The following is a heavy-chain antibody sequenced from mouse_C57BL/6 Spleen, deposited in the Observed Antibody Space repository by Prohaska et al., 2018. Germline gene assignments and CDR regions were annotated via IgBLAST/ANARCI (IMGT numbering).Heavy chain of an antibody. J-gene: IGHJ4*01. Sequence: HGKSLEWIGDINPNNGGTIYNQKFKGKATLTVDKSSSTAYMELRSLTSEDTAVYYCARTDWYYYGSSPYYYAMDYWGQGTSVTVSS. CDR2: INPNNGGT. CDR3: ARTDWYYYGSSPYYYAMDY. D-gene: IGHD1-1*01. V-gene: IGHV1-18*01.